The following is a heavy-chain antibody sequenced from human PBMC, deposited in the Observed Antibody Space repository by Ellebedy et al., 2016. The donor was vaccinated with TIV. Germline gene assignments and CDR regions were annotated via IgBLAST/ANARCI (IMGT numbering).Heavy chain of an antibody. J-gene: IGHJ4*02. CDR3: AKERDEYTSTSFDY. D-gene: IGHD6-6*01. CDR2: ISHDGNVR. V-gene: IGHV3-30*18. Sequence: GGSLRLXCGASGFIFSHYGMQWVRQAPGKGLEWVAVISHDGNVRFYADSVKGRLAISRDNSKNTLYLQMNSLRAEDMAVYYCAKERDEYTSTSFDYWGQGTLVTVSS. CDR1: GFIFSHYG.